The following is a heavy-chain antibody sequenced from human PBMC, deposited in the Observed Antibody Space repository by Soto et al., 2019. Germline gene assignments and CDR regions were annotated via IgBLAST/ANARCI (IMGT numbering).Heavy chain of an antibody. J-gene: IGHJ5*02. D-gene: IGHD2-2*01. CDR2: IYYSGST. CDR3: ARFEGYCSSTSCYPPANWFDP. CDR1: GGSISSGGYY. V-gene: IGHV4-31*03. Sequence: PSETLSLTCTVSGGSISSGGYYWSWIRQHPGKGLEWIGYIYYSGSTYYNPSLKSRVTISVDTSKNQFSLKLSSVTAADTAVYYCARFEGYCSSTSCYPPANWFDPWGQGTLVTVSS.